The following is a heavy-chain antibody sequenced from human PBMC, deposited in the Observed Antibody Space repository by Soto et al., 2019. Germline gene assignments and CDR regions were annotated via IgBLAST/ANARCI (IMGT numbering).Heavy chain of an antibody. CDR3: ARDREYSFGLTYDI. Sequence: SETLSLTCTVSGGSISSYYWSWIRQPPGKGLEWIGYIYYSGSTNYNPSLKSRVTISVDTSKNQFSLKLSSVTAADTAVYYCARDREYSFGLTYDIWGQVTMVTVS. CDR2: IYYSGST. CDR1: GGSISSYY. V-gene: IGHV4-59*01. J-gene: IGHJ3*02. D-gene: IGHD3-3*01.